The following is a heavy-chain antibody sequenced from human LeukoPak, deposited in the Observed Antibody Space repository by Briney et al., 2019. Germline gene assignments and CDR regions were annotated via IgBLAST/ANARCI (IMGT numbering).Heavy chain of an antibody. CDR3: ARGPDYDILADYFDY. CDR1: GFTFSSYA. V-gene: IGHV3-23*01. J-gene: IGHJ4*02. D-gene: IGHD3-9*01. CDR2: ISGSGGST. Sequence: GGSLRLSCAASGFTFSSYAMSWVRQAPGKGLEWVSAISGSGGSTYYADSVRGRFSISRDNSKNTLFLQMNSLRPEDTAVYYCARGPDYDILADYFDYWGQGTLVTVSS.